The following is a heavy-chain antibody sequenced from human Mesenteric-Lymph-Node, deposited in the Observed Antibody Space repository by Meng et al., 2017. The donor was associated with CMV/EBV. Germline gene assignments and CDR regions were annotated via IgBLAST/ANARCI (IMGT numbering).Heavy chain of an antibody. CDR1: GFTVSSNY. D-gene: IGHD4-11*01. CDR2: IYSGGST. CDR3: ARTGRYSDYFDY. V-gene: IGHV3-66*02. Sequence: GGSLRLSCAASGFTVSSNYKSWVRQAPGKGLEWVSVIYSGGSTYYADSVKGRFTISRDNSKNTLYLQMNSLRAEDTAVYYCARTGRYSDYFDYWGQGTLVTVSS. J-gene: IGHJ4*02.